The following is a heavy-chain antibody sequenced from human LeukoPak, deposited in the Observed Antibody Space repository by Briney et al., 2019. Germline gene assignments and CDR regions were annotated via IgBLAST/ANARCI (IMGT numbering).Heavy chain of an antibody. CDR3: ARFTSGLWARFFDY. D-gene: IGHD2-8*02. J-gene: IGHJ4*02. V-gene: IGHV4-34*01. Sequence: PSETLSLTCAVYGGSFSGYYWSWLRQPPGKGLEWFGEIKYSGSTNYNTSFESRVTIPVDTSKNQLSPKLSSVTAADTGVYYCARFTSGLWARFFDYWGQGTLVTVSS. CDR1: GGSFSGYY. CDR2: IKYSGST.